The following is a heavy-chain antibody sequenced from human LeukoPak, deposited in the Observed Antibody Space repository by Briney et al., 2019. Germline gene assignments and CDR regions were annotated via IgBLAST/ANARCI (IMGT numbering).Heavy chain of an antibody. V-gene: IGHV4-39*01. Sequence: SETLSLTCTVSDGSISSSTYYWGWIRQPPGKGLEWIGSIYYSGSTYYNPSLKSRVTISVDTSKNQFSLKLSSVTAADTAVYYCARMRGGWPVNRYYFDYWGQGTLVTVSS. D-gene: IGHD6-19*01. J-gene: IGHJ4*02. CDR3: ARMRGGWPVNRYYFDY. CDR2: IYYSGST. CDR1: DGSISSSTYY.